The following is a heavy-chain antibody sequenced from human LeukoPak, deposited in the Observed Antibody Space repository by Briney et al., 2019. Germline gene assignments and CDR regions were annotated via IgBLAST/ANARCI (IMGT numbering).Heavy chain of an antibody. CDR2: ISAYNGNT. D-gene: IGHD3-10*01. J-gene: IGHJ1*01. Sequence: ASVKVSCKASGYTFTSYGISWVRQAPGQGLEWMGWISAYNGNTNYARKLQGRVTMTTDTSTSTAYMELRSLRSDDTAVYYCARDGGRMVPHYILWFGDGIEYFQHWGQGTLVTVSS. CDR1: GYTFTSYG. CDR3: ARDGGRMVPHYILWFGDGIEYFQH. V-gene: IGHV1-18*01.